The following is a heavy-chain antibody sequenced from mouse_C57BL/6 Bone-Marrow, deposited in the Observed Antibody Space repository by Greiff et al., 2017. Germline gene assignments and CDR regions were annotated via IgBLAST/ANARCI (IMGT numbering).Heavy chain of an antibody. Sequence: EADGGLVQPKGSLKLSCAASGFSFNTYAMNWVRQAPGKGLEWVARIRSKSNNYATYYADSVKDRFTISRDDSESMLYLQMNNLKTEDTAMYYCVRHIYYDYDRAFAMDYWGQGTSVTVSS. CDR1: GFSFNTYA. J-gene: IGHJ4*01. CDR2: IRSKSNNYAT. V-gene: IGHV10-1*01. CDR3: VRHIYYDYDRAFAMDY. D-gene: IGHD2-4*01.